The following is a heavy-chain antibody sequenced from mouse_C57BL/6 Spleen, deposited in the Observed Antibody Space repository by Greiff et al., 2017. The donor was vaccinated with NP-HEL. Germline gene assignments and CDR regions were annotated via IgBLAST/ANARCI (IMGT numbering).Heavy chain of an antibody. J-gene: IGHJ2*01. V-gene: IGHV5-16*01. CDR1: GFTFSDYY. Sequence: EVKLMESEGGLVQPGRSMKLSCTASGFTFSDYYMAWVRQVPEKGLEWVANINYDGSSTYYLDSLKSRFIISRDNAKNILYLQMSSLKSEDTATYYCARDEGLGTLDYWGQGTTLTVSS. CDR2: INYDGSST. CDR3: ARDEGLGTLDY. D-gene: IGHD3-1*01.